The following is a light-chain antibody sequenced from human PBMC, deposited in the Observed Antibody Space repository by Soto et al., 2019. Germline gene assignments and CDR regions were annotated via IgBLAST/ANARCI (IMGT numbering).Light chain of an antibody. CDR1: QGISTW. CDR2: DVS. J-gene: IGKJ2*01. CDR3: QQYSDYSLT. Sequence: DIQMTQSPSTLSASVGDRVTITCRASQGISTWLAWYQQKPGKAPKLLIFDVSSLESGVPSRFSGSGSGTEFTLTISSLQPDDFATYYCQQYSDYSLTFGQGTKLEIK. V-gene: IGKV1-5*01.